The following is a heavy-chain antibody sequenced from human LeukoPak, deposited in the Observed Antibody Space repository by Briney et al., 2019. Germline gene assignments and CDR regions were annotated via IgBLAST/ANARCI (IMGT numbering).Heavy chain of an antibody. D-gene: IGHD2-8*01. CDR1: GFTFSDYY. J-gene: IGHJ6*02. CDR3: ARAGPRYCTNGVCYTYYGMDV. Sequence: GGSLRLSCAASGFTFSDYYMSWIRQAPGRGLEWVSYISGSGSTIYYADSVKGRFTISRDNAKNSLYLQMNSLRAEDTAVYYCARAGPRYCTNGVCYTYYGMDVWGQGTTVTVSS. CDR2: ISGSGSTI. V-gene: IGHV3-11*01.